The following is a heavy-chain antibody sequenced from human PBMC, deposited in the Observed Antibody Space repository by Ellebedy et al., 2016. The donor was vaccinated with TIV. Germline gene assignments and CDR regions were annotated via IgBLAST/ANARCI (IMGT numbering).Heavy chain of an antibody. CDR3: ARDKRVGATKFDY. Sequence: GGSLRLSCGTSGFTFSNYWMTWVRQAPGKGLEWVANIKQDGSEKYYVDSVKGRFSISRDNAKSSLYLEVNSLRAEDTAIYYCARDKRVGATKFDYWGQGILVTVSS. CDR1: GFTFSNYW. D-gene: IGHD1-26*01. V-gene: IGHV3-7*01. J-gene: IGHJ4*02. CDR2: IKQDGSEK.